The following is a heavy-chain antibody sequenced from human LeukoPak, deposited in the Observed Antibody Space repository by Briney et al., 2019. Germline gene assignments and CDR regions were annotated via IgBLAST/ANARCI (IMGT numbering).Heavy chain of an antibody. V-gene: IGHV3-23*01. D-gene: IGHD3-10*01. CDR2: ISGRGRGGST. Sequence: GGSLRLSCAASGFTFSNFALSWVRQAPGKGLEWVSAISGRGRGGSTNYADSVKGRFTISRDNSKNTLYLQMNSLRAEDTAVYYCAKVGIDGSGPFDHWGQGTLVTVSS. CDR1: GFTFSNFA. J-gene: IGHJ4*02. CDR3: AKVGIDGSGPFDH.